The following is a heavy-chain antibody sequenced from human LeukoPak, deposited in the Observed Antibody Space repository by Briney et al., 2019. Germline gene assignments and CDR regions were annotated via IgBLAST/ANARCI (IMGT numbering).Heavy chain of an antibody. J-gene: IGHJ3*02. V-gene: IGHV4-39*01. D-gene: IGHD6-19*01. CDR3: AGPPGSGWYNDAFDI. CDR2: IYYSGST. CDR1: GGSISSSSYY. Sequence: SETLSLTCTVSGGSISSSSYYWGWIRQPPGKGLEWIGSIYYSGSTYYNPSLKSRVTISVDTSKNQFSLKLSSVTAADTAVYYCAGPPGSGWYNDAFDIWGQGTMVTVSS.